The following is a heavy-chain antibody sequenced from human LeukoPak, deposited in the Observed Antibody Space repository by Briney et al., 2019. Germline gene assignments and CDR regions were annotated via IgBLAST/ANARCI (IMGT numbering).Heavy chain of an antibody. CDR3: ARSWLGAFDI. V-gene: IGHV3-74*01. CDR1: GFTFSSYW. D-gene: IGHD3-10*01. Sequence: GGSLRLSCAASGFTFSSYWMHWVRQAPGKGLGWVSRINSDGSSTSYADSVKGRFTISRDNAKNRMYLQMNSLRAEDTAVYYCARSWLGAFDIWGQGTMVTVSP. J-gene: IGHJ3*02. CDR2: INSDGSST.